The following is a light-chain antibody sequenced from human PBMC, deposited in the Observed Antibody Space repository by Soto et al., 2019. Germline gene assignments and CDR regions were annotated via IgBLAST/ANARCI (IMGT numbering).Light chain of an antibody. CDR2: DVS. CDR1: SSDVGGYNY. J-gene: IGLJ1*01. Sequence: QSALTQPAAVSGSPGRSITISCTGTSSDVGGYNYVSWYQQHPGKAPKLMIYDVSNRPSGVSNRFSGSKSGNTASLTISGLQAEDEADYYCSPYTSTSTLYVFGTGTKVTVL. V-gene: IGLV2-14*01. CDR3: SPYTSTSTLYV.